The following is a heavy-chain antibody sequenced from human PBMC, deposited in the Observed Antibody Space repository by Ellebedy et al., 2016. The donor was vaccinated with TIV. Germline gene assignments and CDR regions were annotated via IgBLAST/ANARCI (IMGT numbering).Heavy chain of an antibody. J-gene: IGHJ3*02. Sequence: PGGSLRFSCAASGFTVSSNYMSWVRQAPGKGLEWVSIIYSGGKTYHADSVKGRFNISRDISKNTLYLQMNSLRAEDTAMYYCARMGVRGVIITHAFDIWGQGTMVTVSS. CDR1: GFTVSSNY. V-gene: IGHV3-66*01. CDR2: IYSGGKT. CDR3: ARMGVRGVIITHAFDI. D-gene: IGHD3-10*01.